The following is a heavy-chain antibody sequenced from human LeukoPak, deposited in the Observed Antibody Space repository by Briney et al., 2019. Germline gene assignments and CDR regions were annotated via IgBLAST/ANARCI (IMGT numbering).Heavy chain of an antibody. J-gene: IGHJ4*02. CDR3: ARSDFWSGYYPY. D-gene: IGHD3-3*01. Sequence: SETLSLTCTVSGGSISSSGYYWGWIRQPPGKGLEWIGSIYYSGSTYYNPSLKSRVTISVDTSKNQFSLKLSSVTAADTAVYYCARSDFWSGYYPYWGQGTLVTVSP. CDR2: IYYSGST. V-gene: IGHV4-39*01. CDR1: GGSISSSGYY.